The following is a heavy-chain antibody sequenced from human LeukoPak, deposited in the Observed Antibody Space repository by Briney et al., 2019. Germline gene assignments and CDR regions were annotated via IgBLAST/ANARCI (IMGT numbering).Heavy chain of an antibody. J-gene: IGHJ3*01. CDR1: GYTFSTYG. V-gene: IGHV1-18*01. D-gene: IGHD3-10*01. CDR3: ARDLYYYGSGSYYDVFDV. CDR2: ISAYKGNT. Sequence: GASVKVSCKASGYTFSTYGISWVRQAPGQGLEWMGWISAYKGNTYYAQKLQGRVTMTTDTSTSTAYMVLRSLRSDDTAIYYCARDLYYYGSGSYYDVFDVWGQGTMVTVSS.